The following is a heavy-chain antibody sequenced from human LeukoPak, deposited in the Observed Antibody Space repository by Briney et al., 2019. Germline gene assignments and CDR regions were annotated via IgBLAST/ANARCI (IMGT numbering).Heavy chain of an antibody. CDR1: GGSISSNSYF. Sequence: SEPLSLTCTVSGGSISSNSYFWAWIRQPPGKGLEWIANIFYGGSTFYNPSLKSRVTISVDTSKNQFSLRLGSVTAADTAVYYCARQRLLTAYPNWFDPWGQGTLVTVSS. V-gene: IGHV4-39*01. CDR2: IFYGGST. CDR3: ARQRLLTAYPNWFDP. D-gene: IGHD3-9*01. J-gene: IGHJ5*02.